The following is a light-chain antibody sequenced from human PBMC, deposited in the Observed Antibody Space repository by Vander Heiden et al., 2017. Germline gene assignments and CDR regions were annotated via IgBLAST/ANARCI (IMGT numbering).Light chain of an antibody. J-gene: IGLJ2*01. CDR1: PGTVTSGHF. V-gene: IGLV7-46*01. CDR3: SRTYNNAYVL. Sequence: QAVVTQEPSLTVSPGGTVTLTCGSSPGTVTSGHFPYWFQQKPGQAPRTLIYDTDNQHAWTPARFSGSLLGGKAALTLSGAQPEDETDYYCSRTYNNAYVLFGGGTKLTVL. CDR2: DTD.